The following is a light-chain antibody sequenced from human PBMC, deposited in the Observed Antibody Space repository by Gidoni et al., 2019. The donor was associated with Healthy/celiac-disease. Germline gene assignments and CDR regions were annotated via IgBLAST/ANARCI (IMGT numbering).Light chain of an antibody. V-gene: IGKV3D-20*01. J-gene: IGKJ1*01. CDR2: DAS. CDR1: QSVSRSY. Sequence: IVFTQSPATLSLSTGERANLSCGASQSVSRSYLAWYQQKPGLAPRRLIYDASSRATGIPERFSGSGSGTDFTLTISRLEPEDFAVYYGQQYGSSPDTFXXXTKVEIK. CDR3: QQYGSSPDT.